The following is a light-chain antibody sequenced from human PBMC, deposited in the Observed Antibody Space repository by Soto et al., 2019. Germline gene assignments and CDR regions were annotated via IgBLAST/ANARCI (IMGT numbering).Light chain of an antibody. Sequence: SHLCPSHSSQSASVGDIVTISCRASQGISTLFAWYQQKPGKAPKLLIYDASTLESGVPSRFSGSGSGAEFTLTISNLQPDDFATYFCQQYDNYPSTFGQGTKV. CDR3: QQYDNYPST. CDR2: DAS. V-gene: IGKV1D-13*01. CDR1: QGISTL. J-gene: IGKJ1*01.